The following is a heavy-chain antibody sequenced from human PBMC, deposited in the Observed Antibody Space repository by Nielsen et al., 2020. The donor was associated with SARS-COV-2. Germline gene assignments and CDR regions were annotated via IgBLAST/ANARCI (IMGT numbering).Heavy chain of an antibody. J-gene: IGHJ4*02. V-gene: IGHV3-73*01. CDR2: IRSKANSYAT. CDR1: GFTFSGYA. CDR3: TRRDCSSTSCLDY. Sequence: GESLKISCAASGFTFSGYAMHWVRQASGKGLEWVGRIRSKANSYATAYAASVKGRFTISRDDSKNTAYLQMNSLKTEDTAVYYCTRRDCSSTSCLDYWGQGTLVTVSS. D-gene: IGHD2-2*01.